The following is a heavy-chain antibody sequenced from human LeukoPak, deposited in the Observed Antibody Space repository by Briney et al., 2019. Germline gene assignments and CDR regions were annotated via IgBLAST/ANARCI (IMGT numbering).Heavy chain of an antibody. Sequence: SETLSLTCTVSGGSISSYYWNWIRQPPGKGLEWIGYIYYSGTTNYNPSLKSRVTISVDTSKNQFSLKLSSVTAADTAVYYCAGFTIFGVTSDAFDIWGQGTMVTVSS. V-gene: IGHV4-59*01. CDR3: AGFTIFGVTSDAFDI. J-gene: IGHJ3*02. D-gene: IGHD3-3*01. CDR1: GGSISSYY. CDR2: IYYSGTT.